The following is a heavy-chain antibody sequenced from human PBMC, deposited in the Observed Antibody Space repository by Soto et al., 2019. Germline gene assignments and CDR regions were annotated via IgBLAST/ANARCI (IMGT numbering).Heavy chain of an antibody. CDR3: ARHKEVLVASLAYGLDV. CDR1: NDAISSSRYY. D-gene: IGHD2-2*01. Sequence: SETLSLTCSVSNDAISSSRYYLGWIRQPPGKGLEWIGSIYYTGDTYYNPSLKSRVTISVDTSKNQFSLKLTSVTAADTSVYFSARHKEVLVASLAYGLDVWGQGTWVPVSS. J-gene: IGHJ6*02. CDR2: IYYTGDT. V-gene: IGHV4-39*01.